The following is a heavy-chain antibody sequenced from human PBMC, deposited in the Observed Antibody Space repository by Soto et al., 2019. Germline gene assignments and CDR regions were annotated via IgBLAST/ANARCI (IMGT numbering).Heavy chain of an antibody. CDR1: GYTLTELS. V-gene: IGHV1-24*01. D-gene: IGHD3-3*01. J-gene: IGHJ6*03. CDR3: ATYDFWSGYRGGYYYYMDV. CDR2: FDPEDGET. Sequence: ASVKVSCTVSGYTLTELSMHWVRQAPGKGLEWMGGFDPEDGETIYAQKFQGRVTMTEDTSTDTAYMELSSLRSEDTAVYYCATYDFWSGYRGGYYYYMDVWGKGTTVTVSS.